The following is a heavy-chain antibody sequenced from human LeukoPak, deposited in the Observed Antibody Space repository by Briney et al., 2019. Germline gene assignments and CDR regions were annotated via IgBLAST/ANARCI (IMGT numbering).Heavy chain of an antibody. CDR2: INAKNGGT. CDR1: GYSFTGYY. J-gene: IGHJ5*02. D-gene: IGHD2-21*01. Sequence: ASVKVFCKASGYSFTGYYMHWVRQAPGQGLEWMGWINAKNGGTSYAQKFQGRVTMTRDTSIDTAYMELSRLRFDDTAVYYCARVEVWQSPAGKWFDPWGQGTLVTVSS. CDR3: ARVEVWQSPAGKWFDP. V-gene: IGHV1-2*02.